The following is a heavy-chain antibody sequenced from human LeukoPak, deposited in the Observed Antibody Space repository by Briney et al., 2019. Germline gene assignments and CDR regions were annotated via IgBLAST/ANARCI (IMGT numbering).Heavy chain of an antibody. Sequence: GGSLRLSCAASGFTFSIYAMSWVRQAPGKGLEWVSAISGSGGSTYYADSVKGRFTISRDNSKNTLYLQMNSLRAEDTAVYYCAKAIGAARPGYYYYYMDVWGKGTTVTVSS. J-gene: IGHJ6*03. CDR2: ISGSGGST. D-gene: IGHD6-6*01. CDR1: GFTFSIYA. CDR3: AKAIGAARPGYYYYYMDV. V-gene: IGHV3-23*01.